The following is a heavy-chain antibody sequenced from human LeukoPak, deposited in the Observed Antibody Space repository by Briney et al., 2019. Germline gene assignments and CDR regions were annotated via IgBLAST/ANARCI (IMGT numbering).Heavy chain of an antibody. J-gene: IGHJ4*02. CDR3: AAGVYDYVWGSYRYFDY. D-gene: IGHD3-16*02. Sequence: SETLSLTCAVYGGSFSGYYWSWIRQPPGKGLERIGEINHSGSTNYNPSLKSRVTISVDTSKNQFSLKLSSVTAADTAVYYCAAGVYDYVWGSYRYFDYWGQGTLVTVSS. CDR2: INHSGST. CDR1: GGSFSGYY. V-gene: IGHV4-34*01.